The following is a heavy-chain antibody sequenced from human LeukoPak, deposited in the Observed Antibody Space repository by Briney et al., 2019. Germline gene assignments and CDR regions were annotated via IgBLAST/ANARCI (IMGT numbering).Heavy chain of an antibody. J-gene: IGHJ3*02. Sequence: PSETLSLTCTVSGGSISSDYWSWIRQPPGKGLEWIAYIYYSGTTNYNPSLKSRVTISIDTSKNQFSPKLTSVTAADTAMYFCARRVTSSTSPRDAFDIWGQGTMVTVSS. D-gene: IGHD6-6*01. V-gene: IGHV4-59*01. CDR2: IYYSGTT. CDR3: ARRVTSSTSPRDAFDI. CDR1: GGSISSDY.